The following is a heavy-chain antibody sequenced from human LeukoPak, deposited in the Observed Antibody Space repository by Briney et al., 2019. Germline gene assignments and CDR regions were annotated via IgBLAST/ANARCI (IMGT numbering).Heavy chain of an antibody. D-gene: IGHD6-13*01. J-gene: IGHJ6*02. Sequence: PSQTLSLTCGISGDSVSSNSAAWNWIRQSPSRGLEWLGRTYYKSKWYNEYEVSVKSRITINPDTSKNQFSLQLNSVTPEDTAVYYCARDASSWHVGYYYGMDVWGQGTTVTVSS. CDR2: TYYKSKWYN. CDR3: ARDASSWHVGYYYGMDV. CDR1: GDSVSSNSAA. V-gene: IGHV6-1*01.